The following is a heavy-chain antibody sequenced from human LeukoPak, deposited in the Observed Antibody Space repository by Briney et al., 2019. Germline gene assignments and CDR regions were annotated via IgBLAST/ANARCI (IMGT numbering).Heavy chain of an antibody. V-gene: IGHV3-43D*03. CDR3: AKDGMVRGVRGYYFDY. D-gene: IGHD3-10*01. CDR2: ISWDGGST. J-gene: IGHJ4*02. CDR1: GFTFDDYA. Sequence: GGSLRLSCAASGFTFDDYAMHWVRQAPGKGLEWVSLISWDGGSTYYADSVKGRFTISRDNSKNSLYLQMNSLRAEDTALYYCAKDGMVRGVRGYYFDYWGQGTLVTVSS.